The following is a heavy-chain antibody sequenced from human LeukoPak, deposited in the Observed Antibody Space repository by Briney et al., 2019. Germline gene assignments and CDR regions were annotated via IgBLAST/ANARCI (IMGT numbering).Heavy chain of an antibody. Sequence: PGGSLRLSCAASGFTFSSYAMHWVRQAPGKGLEWVAVISYDGSNEYYPDSVKGRFTISRVNSKNTLYLQMSSLRPEDTAVYYCASIGYSSGWYGDFDYWGQGTLVTVSS. CDR2: ISYDGSNE. J-gene: IGHJ4*02. CDR3: ASIGYSSGWYGDFDY. V-gene: IGHV3-30-3*01. CDR1: GFTFSSYA. D-gene: IGHD6-19*01.